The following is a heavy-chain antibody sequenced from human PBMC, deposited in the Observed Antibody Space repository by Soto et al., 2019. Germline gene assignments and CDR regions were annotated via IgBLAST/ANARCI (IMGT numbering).Heavy chain of an antibody. V-gene: IGHV4-30-4*01. J-gene: IGHJ4*02. Sequence: QVLVQESGPGLVKPSQTLTLGCTVSGGSVDSGNHYWNWIRQPPGKGLEWIGYIYYGESTYYNPSLKSRATISVDTSQSRFSLRLTSVTAADTAVYYCARDMGSAMTTRIFDHWGQGTLVTVSS. CDR1: GGSVDSGNHY. CDR2: IYYGEST. CDR3: ARDMGSAMTTRIFDH. D-gene: IGHD4-17*01.